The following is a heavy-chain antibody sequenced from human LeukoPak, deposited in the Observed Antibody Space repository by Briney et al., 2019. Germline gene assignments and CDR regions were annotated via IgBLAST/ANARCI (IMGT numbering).Heavy chain of an antibody. CDR2: MNPNSGNT. D-gene: IGHD6-13*01. V-gene: IGHV1-8*01. Sequence: ASVTVSCKASGYTLTSYDINWVRQATGQGLEWMGWMNPNSGNTGYAQKFQGRVTMTRNTSISTAYMELSSLRSEDTAVYYCAGLSYGSSWYGAYNWFDTWGQGTLVTGSS. CDR3: AGLSYGSSWYGAYNWFDT. CDR1: GYTLTSYD. J-gene: IGHJ5*02.